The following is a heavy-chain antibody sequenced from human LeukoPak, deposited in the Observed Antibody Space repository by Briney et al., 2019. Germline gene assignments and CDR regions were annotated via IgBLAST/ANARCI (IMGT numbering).Heavy chain of an antibody. Sequence: ASVKVLCKASGYPFTLYYMHWVRQAPGQGLEWMGILHPSCGSTSYAQKFQGRVTMTRDTSTSTVYMELSRLRSDDTAVYYCAAQDYDVLTGYSGGGADYWGQGTLVTVSS. CDR1: GYPFTLYY. V-gene: IGHV1-46*01. CDR3: AAQDYDVLTGYSGGGADY. CDR2: LHPSCGST. D-gene: IGHD3-9*01. J-gene: IGHJ4*02.